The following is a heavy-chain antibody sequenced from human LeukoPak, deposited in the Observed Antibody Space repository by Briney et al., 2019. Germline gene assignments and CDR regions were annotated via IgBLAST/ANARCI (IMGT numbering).Heavy chain of an antibody. CDR3: ARDAYGGNGGY. D-gene: IGHD4-23*01. Sequence: GGSLRLSCAASGFTFSSYSMNWVRQAPGKGLKWVSSISSSSYIYYADSVKGRFTISRDNAKNSLYLQMNSLRAEDTAVYYCARDAYGGNGGYWGQGTLVTVSS. J-gene: IGHJ4*02. V-gene: IGHV3-21*01. CDR1: GFTFSSYS. CDR2: ISSSSYI.